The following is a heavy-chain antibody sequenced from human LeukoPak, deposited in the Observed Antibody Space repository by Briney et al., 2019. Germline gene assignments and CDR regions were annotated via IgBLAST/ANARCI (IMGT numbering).Heavy chain of an antibody. CDR2: IYPGDSDT. Sequence: GESPKISCKGSGYSFTSYWIGWVRQMPGKGLEWMGIIYPGDSDTRYSPSFQGQVTISADKSISTAYLQWSSLKASDTAMYYCASTYDSSGYYDPADAFDIWGQGTMVTVSS. CDR1: GYSFTSYW. V-gene: IGHV5-51*01. CDR3: ASTYDSSGYYDPADAFDI. D-gene: IGHD3-22*01. J-gene: IGHJ3*02.